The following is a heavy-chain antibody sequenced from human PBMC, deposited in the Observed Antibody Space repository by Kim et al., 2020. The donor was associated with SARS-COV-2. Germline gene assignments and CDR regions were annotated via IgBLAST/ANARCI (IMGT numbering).Heavy chain of an antibody. J-gene: IGHJ3*01. CDR3: ARDLNWVPFDF. V-gene: IGHV1-2*06. Sequence: ASVKVSCKAYGYSITDYNTHWVRQAPGQGLEWVGRINPHNEGTIYAQKFQGRVTMTRDTSINTAYMEVYRLIIEDTAVYYCARDLNWVPFDFWGQGTLV. CDR2: INPHNEGT. CDR1: GYSITDYN. D-gene: IGHD1-1*01.